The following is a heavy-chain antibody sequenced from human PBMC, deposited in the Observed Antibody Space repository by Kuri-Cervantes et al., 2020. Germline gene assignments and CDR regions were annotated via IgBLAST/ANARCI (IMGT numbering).Heavy chain of an antibody. CDR3: ARSMVGTQDY. J-gene: IGHJ4*02. CDR1: GFTFSSYS. V-gene: IGHV3-33*08. CDR2: IWYDGSNK. D-gene: IGHD1-26*01. Sequence: GESLKISCAASGFTFSSYSMNWVRQAPGKGLEWVAVIWYDGSNKYYADSVKGRFTISRDNAKNTLYLQMNSLRAEDTAVYYCARSMVGTQDYWGQGTLVTVSS.